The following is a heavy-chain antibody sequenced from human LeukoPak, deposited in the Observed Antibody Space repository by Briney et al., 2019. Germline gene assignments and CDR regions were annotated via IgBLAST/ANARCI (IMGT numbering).Heavy chain of an antibody. CDR2: ISNDGDNK. CDR1: GFTFSAYG. Sequence: SGGSLRLSCVASGFTFSAYGMQWGRQAPGKGLEWVAVISNDGDNKYYSNSVKGRFTISRDSSKNTLYLQMNSLRTEDTAVYSCAKDLTTLFLASDVWGLGTMVTVSS. V-gene: IGHV3-30*18. J-gene: IGHJ3*01. CDR3: AKDLTTLFLASDV. D-gene: IGHD4-11*01.